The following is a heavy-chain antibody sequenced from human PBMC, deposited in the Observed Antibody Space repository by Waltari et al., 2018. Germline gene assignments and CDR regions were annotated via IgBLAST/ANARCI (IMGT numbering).Heavy chain of an antibody. Sequence: EVQLVESGGGLVQPGGSLRLSCAASEFTFAYYWVTWVRPAPGKGLEWVANIKEDGSEKDYVDAVKGLFTISRDNAKNSLYLQMSSLRVEATAVYYCATQSWSNFEYWGQGTLVTVSS. D-gene: IGHD3-3*01. CDR3: ATQSWSNFEY. J-gene: IGHJ4*02. V-gene: IGHV3-7*01. CDR1: EFTFAYYW. CDR2: IKEDGSEK.